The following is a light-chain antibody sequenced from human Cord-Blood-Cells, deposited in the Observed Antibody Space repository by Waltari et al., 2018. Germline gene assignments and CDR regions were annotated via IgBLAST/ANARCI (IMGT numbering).Light chain of an antibody. CDR3: QQYGSSQIT. CDR2: GAA. CDR1: QSVSSSY. J-gene: IGKJ5*01. Sequence: EIVLTQSPGTLSLSPGERDTLSCRASQSVSSSYLAWYQQKPGQAPRHLIYGAASRATGIPDRFSGSGSGTDFTLTISRLEPEDFAVYYCQQYGSSQITVGQGTRLEIK. V-gene: IGKV3-20*01.